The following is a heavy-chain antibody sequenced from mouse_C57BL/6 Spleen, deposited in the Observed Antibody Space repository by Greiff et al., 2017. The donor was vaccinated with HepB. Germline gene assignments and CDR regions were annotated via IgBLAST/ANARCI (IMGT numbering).Heavy chain of an antibody. Sequence: QVQLQQSGAELVKPGASVKLSCKASGYTFTSYWMHWVKQRPGQGLEWIGMIHPNSGSTNYNEKFKSKATLTVDKSSSTAYMQLSSLTSEDSAVYYCARGGYGNYAFAYWGQGTLVTVSA. J-gene: IGHJ3*01. D-gene: IGHD2-1*01. V-gene: IGHV1-64*01. CDR1: GYTFTSYW. CDR3: ARGGYGNYAFAY. CDR2: IHPNSGST.